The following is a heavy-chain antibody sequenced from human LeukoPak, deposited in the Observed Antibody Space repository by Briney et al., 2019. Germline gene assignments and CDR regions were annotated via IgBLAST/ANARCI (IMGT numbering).Heavy chain of an antibody. J-gene: IGHJ6*02. V-gene: IGHV1-69*13. CDR3: ARDLSLVRGASRYYYYYYGMDV. CDR2: IIPIFGTA. Sequence: GASVKVSCKASGDTFSSYAISWVRQAPGQGLEWMGGIIPIFGTANYAQKFQGRVTITADESTSTAYMELSSLRSEDTAVYYCARDLSLVRGASRYYYYYYGMDVWGQGTTVTVSS. D-gene: IGHD3-10*01. CDR1: GDTFSSYA.